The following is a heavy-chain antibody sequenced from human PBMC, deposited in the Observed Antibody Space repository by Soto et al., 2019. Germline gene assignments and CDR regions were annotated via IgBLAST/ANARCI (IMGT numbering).Heavy chain of an antibody. J-gene: IGHJ6*02. D-gene: IGHD4-17*01. CDR2: ISYDGGNK. CDR3: KKSESGVYGDYWEGLYYGMCV. CDR1: GFTFSSYG. Sequence: QVQLVESGGGVVEPGRSLRLSCAASGFTFSSYGMHWVHQAAGKGLEWVAVISYDGGNKYYAVSVKGRFTMSRENSKNVLYLQLTGLRDGYTAVYYCKKSESGVYGDYWEGLYYGMCVWGQGTTVTVSS. V-gene: IGHV3-30*18.